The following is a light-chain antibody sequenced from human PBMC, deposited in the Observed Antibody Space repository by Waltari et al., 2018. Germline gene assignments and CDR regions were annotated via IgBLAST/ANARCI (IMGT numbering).Light chain of an antibody. Sequence: QSALTQPPSASGSPGQSVTISCTGTSSDVGRFDYVTWYQQPPGQTPKLLIYNVRQRPSGVPDRFAGSKSGNTASLAVSGLQADDEADYYCSSYTGSGIVFGGGTKLTVL. CDR1: SSDVGRFDY. CDR3: SSYTGSGIV. J-gene: IGLJ2*01. CDR2: NVR. V-gene: IGLV2-8*01.